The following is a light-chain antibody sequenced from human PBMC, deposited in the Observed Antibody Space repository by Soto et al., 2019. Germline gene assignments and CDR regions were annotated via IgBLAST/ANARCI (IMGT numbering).Light chain of an antibody. J-gene: IGLJ2*01. CDR1: SSNIGSSY. V-gene: IGLV1-47*01. CDR2: KNN. Sequence: QPVLTQPPSASGTPGQRVTISCSGSSSNIGSSYVYWYQQLPGTAPKLLIYKNNQRPSGVPDRFSGSKSGTSASLAISGLRSEDEADYYCAAWDDSLSGYVVFGGGTKLTVL. CDR3: AAWDDSLSGYVV.